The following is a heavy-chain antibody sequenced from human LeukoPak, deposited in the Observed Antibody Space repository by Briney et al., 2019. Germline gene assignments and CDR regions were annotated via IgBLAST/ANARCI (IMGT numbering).Heavy chain of an antibody. CDR3: ARLPLPDAFDI. J-gene: IGHJ3*02. Sequence: GGSLRLSCAASGFTFSSYSMNWVRQAPGKGLEWVSSISSSSSYIYYADSVKGRFTISRDNAKNSLYLQMNSLRAEDTAVYYCARLPLPDAFDIWGQGTMVTVSS. V-gene: IGHV3-21*01. CDR2: ISSSSSYI. CDR1: GFTFSSYS.